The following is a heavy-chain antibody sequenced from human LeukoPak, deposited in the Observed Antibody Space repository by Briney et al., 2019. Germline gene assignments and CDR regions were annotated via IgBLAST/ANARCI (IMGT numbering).Heavy chain of an antibody. V-gene: IGHV3-21*01. Sequence: AGGSLRLSCAVSGFTFSSYAMSWVRQAPGKGLEWVSSISSGSTYMYYADSVKGRFTISRDNAQNSMYLQMNSLRAEDTAVYYCGRVGGRSKAAKGDAFDIWGQGTMVTVSS. CDR2: ISSGSTYM. CDR1: GFTFSSYA. CDR3: GRVGGRSKAAKGDAFDI. J-gene: IGHJ3*02. D-gene: IGHD6-6*01.